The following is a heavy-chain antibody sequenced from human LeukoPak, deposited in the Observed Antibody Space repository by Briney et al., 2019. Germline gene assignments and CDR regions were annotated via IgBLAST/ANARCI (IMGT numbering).Heavy chain of an antibody. CDR1: GYSFITSG. CDR3: ARGGSNDYWYTPSDY. CDR2: LSGDNSHT. Sequence: ASVKVSCKTSGYSFITSGIYWVRQAPGQGLEWMGWLSGDNSHTVYVQKFQGRVTMTTDTSTNTVYMELRSLTSDDTAVYYCARGGSNDYWYTPSDYWGQGTLVTVSS. D-gene: IGHD1-1*01. V-gene: IGHV1-18*01. J-gene: IGHJ4*02.